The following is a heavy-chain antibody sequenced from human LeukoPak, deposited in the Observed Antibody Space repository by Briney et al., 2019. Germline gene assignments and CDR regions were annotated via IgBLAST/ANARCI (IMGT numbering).Heavy chain of an antibody. CDR1: DDSITMYY. V-gene: IGHV4-59*01. J-gene: IGHJ6*03. CDR3: ARGRVSSSTWYSTYYYFFYMDF. CDR2: VDHTGST. D-gene: IGHD4-11*01. Sequence: SETPSLTCTVSDDSITMYYWTWIRQPPGKGLEWIGYVDHTGSTKFNPSLNGRVSISRDTSNNFFSLRLRSVTAADTAVYLCARGRVSSSTWYSTYYYFFYMDFWGKGTTVTVSS.